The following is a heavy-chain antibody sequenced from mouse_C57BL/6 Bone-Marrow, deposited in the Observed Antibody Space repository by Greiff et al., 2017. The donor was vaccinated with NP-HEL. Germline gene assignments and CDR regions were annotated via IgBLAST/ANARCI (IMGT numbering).Heavy chain of an antibody. CDR2: IDPSDSET. CDR3: ARGAAQATFPAWFAY. J-gene: IGHJ3*01. V-gene: IGHV1-52*01. Sequence: QVQLQQPGAELVRPGSSVKLSCKASGYTFTSYWMHWVKQRPIQGLEWIGNIDPSDSETHYNQKFKDKATLTVDKSSSTAYMQLSSLTSEDSAVYYCARGAAQATFPAWFAYWGQGTLVTVSA. D-gene: IGHD3-2*02. CDR1: GYTFTSYW.